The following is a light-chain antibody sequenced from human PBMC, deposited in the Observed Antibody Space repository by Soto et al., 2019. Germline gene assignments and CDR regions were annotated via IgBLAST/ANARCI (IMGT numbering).Light chain of an antibody. CDR3: LQDYNYPWT. V-gene: IGKV1-6*01. CDR2: AAS. J-gene: IGKJ1*01. Sequence: AIQMTQSPSSLSASVGDRATITCRASQAIRNDLGWYQQKPGRGPKLLIYAASTLQSGVPSRFSGSGSGTDFTLTISSLQPEDFATYYCLQDYNYPWTFGQGTKVEIK. CDR1: QAIRND.